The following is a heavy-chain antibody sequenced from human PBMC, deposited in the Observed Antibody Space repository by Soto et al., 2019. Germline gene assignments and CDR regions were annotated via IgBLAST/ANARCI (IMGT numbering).Heavy chain of an antibody. V-gene: IGHV1-3*05. CDR1: GYTFTSYA. Sequence: QVQLVQSGAEEKKPGASVKVSCKASGYTFTSYAMNRVRQAPGQRLEWMGWINAGNGNTKYSQKSQGRVTITRDTSASTAYMELSSLRSEDTAVYYCARDPRYSYGNTWGQGTLVTVSS. CDR3: ARDPRYSYGNT. CDR2: INAGNGNT. D-gene: IGHD5-18*01. J-gene: IGHJ5*02.